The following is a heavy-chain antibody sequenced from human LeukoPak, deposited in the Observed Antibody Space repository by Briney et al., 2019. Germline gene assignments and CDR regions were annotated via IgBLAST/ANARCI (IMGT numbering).Heavy chain of an antibody. V-gene: IGHV3-7*01. D-gene: IGHD3-9*01. J-gene: IGHJ4*01. CDR3: ARGNGWLPAE. CDR1: GFTFSSYW. CDR2: IKKDGSEK. Sequence: GGSLRLSCAASGFTFSSYWMNWVRQAPGKALEWVANIKKDGSEKHYVDSVKGRFTISRDNAENSRYLEMSSLRVEDTAVYDCARGNGWLPAEWGRGTLVTVSS.